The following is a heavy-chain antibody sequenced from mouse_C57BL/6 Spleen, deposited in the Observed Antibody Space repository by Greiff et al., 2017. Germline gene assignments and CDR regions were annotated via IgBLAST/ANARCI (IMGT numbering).Heavy chain of an antibody. J-gene: IGHJ2*01. D-gene: IGHD2-3*01. V-gene: IGHV3-6*01. Sequence: VQLTESGPGLVKPSQSLSLTCSVTGYSLPSGHYWNWIRQFPGNKLEWLGYISYDGSNNYNPSLKNRITITRDTSKNQFFLKLNSVTTEDTATYYCARWLLRPYYFDYWGQGTTLTVSS. CDR3: ARWLLRPYYFDY. CDR1: GYSLPSGHY. CDR2: ISYDGSN.